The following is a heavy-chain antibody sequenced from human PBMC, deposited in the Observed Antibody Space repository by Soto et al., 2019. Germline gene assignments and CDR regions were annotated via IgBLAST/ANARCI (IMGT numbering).Heavy chain of an antibody. CDR1: GGSISSSSYY. CDR3: ARLQSSGWYDYYYGMDV. V-gene: IGHV4-39*01. CDR2: IYYSGST. Sequence: SETLSLTCTVSGGSISSSSYYWGWIRQPPGKGLEWIGSIYYSGSTYYNPSLKSRVTISVDTSKNQFSLKLSSVTAADTAVYYCARLQSSGWYDYYYGMDVWGQGTTVTVSS. D-gene: IGHD6-19*01. J-gene: IGHJ6*02.